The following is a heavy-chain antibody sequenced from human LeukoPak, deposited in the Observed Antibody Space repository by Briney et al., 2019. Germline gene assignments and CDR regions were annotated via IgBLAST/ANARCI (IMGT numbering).Heavy chain of an antibody. V-gene: IGHV4-61*02. CDR1: GGSISSGSYY. Sequence: SETVSLTCTVSGGSISSGSYYWSWIRQPAGKGLEWIGRIYTSGSTNYNSSLKSRVTISVDTSKNQFSLKLSSVTAADTAVYYCARDYSSGWYGLDYWGQGTLVTVSS. J-gene: IGHJ4*02. D-gene: IGHD6-19*01. CDR3: ARDYSSGWYGLDY. CDR2: IYTSGST.